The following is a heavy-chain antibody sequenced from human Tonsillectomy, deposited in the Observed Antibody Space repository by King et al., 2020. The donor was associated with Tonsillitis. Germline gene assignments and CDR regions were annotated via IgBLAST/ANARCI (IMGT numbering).Heavy chain of an antibody. CDR3: AREGPHGTGNDY. Sequence: VQLVESGGGVVQPGRSLRLSCAASGLTFSSYGMHWVRQAPGKGLEWVAIIWYDGSKKYYADSVKGRFTISRDNSKNTLYLQMNSLRAEDTAVSYCAREGPHGTGNDYWGQGTLVTVSS. J-gene: IGHJ4*02. D-gene: IGHD1-1*01. CDR1: GLTFSSYG. CDR2: IWYDGSKK. V-gene: IGHV3-33*01.